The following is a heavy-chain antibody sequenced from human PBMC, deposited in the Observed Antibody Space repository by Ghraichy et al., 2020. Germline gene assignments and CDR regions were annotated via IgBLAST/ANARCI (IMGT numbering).Heavy chain of an antibody. V-gene: IGHV3-7*04. J-gene: IGHJ4*02. CDR3: ARDRFGSARYHYRYYFDS. CDR2: IRQDGSEE. Sequence: GGSLRLSCAASGFIFSNYWMSWVRQAPGKGLEWVATIRQDGSEEYYVDSVKGRFPISRDSAKNSLYLQMTIMRAEDRAVYYCARDRFGSARYHYRYYFDSWGQGPLVTVSS. D-gene: IGHD3-10*01. CDR1: GFIFSNYW.